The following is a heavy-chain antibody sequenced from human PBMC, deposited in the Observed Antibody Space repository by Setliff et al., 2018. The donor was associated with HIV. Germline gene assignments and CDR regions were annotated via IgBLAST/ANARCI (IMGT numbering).Heavy chain of an antibody. Sequence: SVKVSCKASGGTFSNYVISWVRQAPGQGLEWMGGIIPILDVVNTAQKFQGRLTITADESTSTVYMELRSLRSEDTAVYYCAASGGGGTVSHPYYFNYWGQGTLVTVSS. CDR2: IIPILDVV. CDR3: AASGGGGTVSHPYYFNY. V-gene: IGHV1-69*10. CDR1: GGTFSNYV. D-gene: IGHD1-1*01. J-gene: IGHJ4*02.